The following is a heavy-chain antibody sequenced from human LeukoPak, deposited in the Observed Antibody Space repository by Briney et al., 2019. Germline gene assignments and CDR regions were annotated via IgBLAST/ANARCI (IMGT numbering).Heavy chain of an antibody. J-gene: IGHJ6*02. V-gene: IGHV3-30*19. CDR3: ARDLVATVFGYYYYGMDV. Sequence: GRSLRLSCAASGFTFSSYGMHWVRQAPGKGLEWVAVISYDGSNKYYADSVKGRFTISRDNSKNTLYLQMNSLRAEDTAVYYCARDLVATVFGYYYYGMDVWGQGTTVTVSS. D-gene: IGHD5-12*01. CDR2: ISYDGSNK. CDR1: GFTFSSYG.